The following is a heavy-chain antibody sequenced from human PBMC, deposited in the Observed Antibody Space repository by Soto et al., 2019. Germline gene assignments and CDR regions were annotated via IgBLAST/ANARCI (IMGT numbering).Heavy chain of an antibody. CDR3: AKDLNLAMTEIYAFDI. CDR1: GFTFSSYA. CDR2: ISGSGGST. D-gene: IGHD2-2*01. V-gene: IGHV3-23*01. Sequence: GGSLRLSCAASGFTFSSYAMSWVRQAPGKGLEWVSAISGSGGSTYYADSVKGRFTISRDNSKNTLYLQMNSLRAEDTAVYYCAKDLNLAMTEIYAFDIWGQGTMVTVSS. J-gene: IGHJ3*02.